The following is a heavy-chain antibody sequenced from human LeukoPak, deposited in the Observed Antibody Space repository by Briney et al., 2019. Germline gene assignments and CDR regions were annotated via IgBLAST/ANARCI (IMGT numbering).Heavy chain of an antibody. CDR1: GFTFRNYN. V-gene: IGHV3-64*02. Sequence: PGGSLRLSCGGSGFTFRNYNMHWVRQAPGKGLEYVSGISANGGSTSYADSVKDRFTTSRDNSKNTLFLQMGSLRTDDTAVYYGARELPDIVVNYVFDIWGQGTMVTVSS. CDR2: ISANGGST. D-gene: IGHD2-15*01. CDR3: ARELPDIVVNYVFDI. J-gene: IGHJ3*02.